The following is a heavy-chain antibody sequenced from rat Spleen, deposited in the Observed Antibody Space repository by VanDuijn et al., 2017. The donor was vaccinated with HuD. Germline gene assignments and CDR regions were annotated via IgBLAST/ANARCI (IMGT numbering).Heavy chain of an antibody. D-gene: IGHD3-5*01. CDR1: GFTFSDYN. V-gene: IGHV5-25*01. Sequence: EVQLVESGGGLVQPGRSLKLSCAASGFTFSDYNMAWVRQAPTKGLEWVASIDTGGGNTFYRHSVKGRFTISRENAKSTLFLQMASLRSEDTATYFCAKLRDAYAHWNFDFWGQGTLVTVSS. CDR2: IDTGGGNT. J-gene: IGHJ3*01. CDR3: AKLRDAYAHWNFDF.